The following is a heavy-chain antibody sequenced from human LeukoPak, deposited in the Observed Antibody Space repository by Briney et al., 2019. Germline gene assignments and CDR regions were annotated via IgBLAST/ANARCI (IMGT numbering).Heavy chain of an antibody. CDR2: ISSSSSTI. V-gene: IGHV3-48*01. D-gene: IGHD3-22*01. Sequence: PGGSLRPSCAASGFTFSSYSMNWVRQAPGKGLEWVSYISSSSSTIYYADSVKGRFTISRDNAKNSLYLQMNSLRAEDTAVYYCARDPITMIPSGDFDYWGQGTLVTVSS. CDR3: ARDPITMIPSGDFDY. J-gene: IGHJ4*02. CDR1: GFTFSSYS.